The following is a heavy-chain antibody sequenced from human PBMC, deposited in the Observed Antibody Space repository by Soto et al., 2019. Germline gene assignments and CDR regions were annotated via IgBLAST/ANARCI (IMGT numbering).Heavy chain of an antibody. CDR1: GGSISSGDYY. CDR3: ARVNGVYQFDY. CDR2: IYYSGST. V-gene: IGHV4-30-4*01. J-gene: IGHJ4*02. D-gene: IGHD4-17*01. Sequence: PSETLSLTCTVSGGSISSGDYYWSWIRQPPGKGLEWIGYIYYSGSTYYNPSLKSRVTISVDTSKNQFSLKLSSVTAADTAVYYCARVNGVYQFDYWGQGTLVTVSS.